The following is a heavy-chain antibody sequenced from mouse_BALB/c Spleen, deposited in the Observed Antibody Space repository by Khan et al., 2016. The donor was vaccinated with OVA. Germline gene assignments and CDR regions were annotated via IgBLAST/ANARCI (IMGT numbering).Heavy chain of an antibody. Sequence: XVQSGPELKKPGETVKISCKASGYTFTNYGINWVKQAPGKGLKWMGWINTYTGEPTYADDFKGRFAFSLETSASTAYLQINILKNEDTAKYFGARMKPYWYCDLWGAGTTVTVSS. CDR1: GYTFTNYG. V-gene: IGHV9-3-1*01. CDR3: ARMKPYWYCDL. J-gene: IGHJ1*01. CDR2: INTYTGEP.